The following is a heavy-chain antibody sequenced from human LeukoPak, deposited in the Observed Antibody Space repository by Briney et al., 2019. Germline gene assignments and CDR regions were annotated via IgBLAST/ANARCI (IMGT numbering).Heavy chain of an antibody. J-gene: IGHJ4*02. D-gene: IGHD6-19*01. V-gene: IGHV3-48*02. CDR3: ARDPYSSGWFDF. Sequence: GGSLRLSCAASGYTFGPYSVNWVRQAQGKGLEWISYISGDSSTTHYADSVKGRFTISRDNAKNSLYLQMNSLRDEDTAVYYCARDPYSSGWFDFWGQGTLVTVSS. CDR2: ISGDSSTT. CDR1: GYTFGPYS.